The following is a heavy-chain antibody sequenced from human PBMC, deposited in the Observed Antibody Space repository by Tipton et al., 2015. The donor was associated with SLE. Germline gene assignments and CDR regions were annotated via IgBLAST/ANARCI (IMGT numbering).Heavy chain of an antibody. CDR1: GGSISSLY. CDR3: ARDRLGEDDAFDI. J-gene: IGHJ3*02. D-gene: IGHD3-16*01. V-gene: IGHV4-4*07. CDR2: IFTSGST. Sequence: TLSLTCTVSGGSISSLYWSWIRQPAGKGLEWIGRIFTSGSTNYNPSLMSRVSMSVDTSKNQFSLKLASVTAADTAIYYCARDRLGEDDAFDIWGQGTMVTVSS.